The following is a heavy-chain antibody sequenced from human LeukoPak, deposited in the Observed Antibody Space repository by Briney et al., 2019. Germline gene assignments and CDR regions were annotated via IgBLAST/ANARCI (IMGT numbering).Heavy chain of an antibody. CDR1: GGTFSSYA. CDR3: ARGSYDFLGAFDI. D-gene: IGHD3-3*01. Sequence: ASVKVSCKASGGTFSSYAISWVRQAPGQGLEWMGRIIPILGIANYAQKFQGRVTITADKSTSTAYMELSSLRSEDTAVYYCARGSYDFLGAFDIWGQGTMVTVSS. CDR2: IIPILGIA. J-gene: IGHJ3*02. V-gene: IGHV1-69*04.